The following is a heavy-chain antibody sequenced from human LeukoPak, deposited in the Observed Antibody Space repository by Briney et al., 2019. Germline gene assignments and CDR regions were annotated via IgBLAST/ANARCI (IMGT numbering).Heavy chain of an antibody. J-gene: IGHJ4*02. V-gene: IGHV3-74*01. Sequence: PGGSLRLSCAASGFTLSRYWMHWVRQAPGKGLVWVSRINSDGSTTNYADSVKGRFTISKDTAKNTPYLQMNSLRADDTAVYYCARDGGTRTTDYWGQGTLVTVSS. D-gene: IGHD1-1*01. CDR1: GFTLSRYW. CDR3: ARDGGTRTTDY. CDR2: INSDGSTT.